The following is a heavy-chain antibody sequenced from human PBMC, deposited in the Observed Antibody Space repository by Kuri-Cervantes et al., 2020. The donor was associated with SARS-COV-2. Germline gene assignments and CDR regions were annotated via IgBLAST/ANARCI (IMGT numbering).Heavy chain of an antibody. CDR1: GFTFDDYA. Sequence: GGSLRLSCAASGFTFDDYAMHWVRQAPGKGLEWVSSISSSSSYIYYADSVKGRFTISRDNAKNSLYLQMNSLRAEDTAVYYCARQYQLLPEYYDFWSGSAHFDYWGQGTLVTVSS. CDR3: ARQYQLLPEYYDFWSGSAHFDY. V-gene: IGHV3-21*01. J-gene: IGHJ4*02. CDR2: ISSSSSYI. D-gene: IGHD3-3*01.